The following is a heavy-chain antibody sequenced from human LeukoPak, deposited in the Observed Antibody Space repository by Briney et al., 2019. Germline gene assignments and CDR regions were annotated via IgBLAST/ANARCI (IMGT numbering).Heavy chain of an antibody. CDR3: AKGYGYGDYDYMHV. D-gene: IGHD4-17*01. J-gene: IGHJ6*03. V-gene: IGHV3-23*01. Sequence: QPGESLRLSSAASGLTFSSYAMSWVRQARGKGLEWVSAISGSGGSTYYADSVKGRFTISRDNSKNTLYLQMNSLRAEDTAVYYCAKGYGYGDYDYMHVWGKGTTVTVSS. CDR2: ISGSGGST. CDR1: GLTFSSYA.